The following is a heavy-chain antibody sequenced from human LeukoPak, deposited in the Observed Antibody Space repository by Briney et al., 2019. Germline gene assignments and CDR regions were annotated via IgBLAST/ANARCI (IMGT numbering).Heavy chain of an antibody. J-gene: IGHJ4*02. V-gene: IGHV1-18*01. CDR2: ISAYNGNT. D-gene: IGHD3-9*01. CDR3: AREISGYSPLFN. Sequence: ASVKVSCKASGYTFTSYGISWVRQAPGQGLEWMGWISAYNGNTNYAQKLQGRVTMTTDTSTSTAYMELRSLRSDATAVYYCAREISGYSPLFNWGQGTLVTVSS. CDR1: GYTFTSYG.